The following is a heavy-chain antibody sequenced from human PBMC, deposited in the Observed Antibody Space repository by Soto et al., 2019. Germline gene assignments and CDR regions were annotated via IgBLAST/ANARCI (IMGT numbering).Heavy chain of an antibody. CDR3: ARDVINWNYYYYGMDV. D-gene: IGHD1-20*01. CDR1: GYSFTSYA. J-gene: IGHJ6*02. Sequence: ASVKVSFKASGYSFTSYAMHWVRQAPGQRLEWMGWINAGNGNTKYSQKFQGRVTITRDTSASTAYMELSSLRSEDTAVYYCARDVINWNYYYYGMDVWGQGTTVTVSS. CDR2: INAGNGNT. V-gene: IGHV1-3*01.